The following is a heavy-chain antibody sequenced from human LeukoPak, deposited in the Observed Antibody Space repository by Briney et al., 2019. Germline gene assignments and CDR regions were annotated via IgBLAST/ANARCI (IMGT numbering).Heavy chain of an antibody. CDR2: ISSSSSYI. J-gene: IGHJ4*02. V-gene: IGHV3-21*01. CDR1: GFTFSSSS. Sequence: GGSLRLSCAASGFTFSSSSMNWVRQAPGKGLEWVSSISSSSSYIYFADSVKGRFTISRDNAKSSVYLQMNSLSAEDTAVYYCARALASGSSAFDCWGQGTLVTVSS. D-gene: IGHD1-26*01. CDR3: ARALASGSSAFDC.